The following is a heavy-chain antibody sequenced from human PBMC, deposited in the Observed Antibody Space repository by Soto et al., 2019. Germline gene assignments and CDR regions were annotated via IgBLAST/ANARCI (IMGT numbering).Heavy chain of an antibody. V-gene: IGHV1-69*13. CDR3: AGSRDTMISQGVDY. J-gene: IGHJ4*02. D-gene: IGHD3-22*01. CDR2: IIPIFGTA. Sequence: SVKVSCKASGGTFSSYAISWVRQAPGQGLEWMGGIIPIFGTANYAQKFQGRVTITADESTSTAYMELSSLRSEDTAVYYCAGSRDTMISQGVDYWGQGTLVTVSS. CDR1: GGTFSSYA.